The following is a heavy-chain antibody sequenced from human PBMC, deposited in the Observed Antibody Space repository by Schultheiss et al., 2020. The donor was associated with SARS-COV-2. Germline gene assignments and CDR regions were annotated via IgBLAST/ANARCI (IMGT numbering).Heavy chain of an antibody. CDR1: GGSFSTYY. V-gene: IGHV4-59*12. Sequence: GSLRLSCAVYGGSFSTYYWSWIRQPPGKGLEWIGYIYYSGSTYYNPSLKSRVTISVDTSKNQFSLKLSSVTAADTAVYYCARGPRKAAAGTRLGLDYGMDVWGQGTTVTVSS. CDR3: ARGPRKAAAGTRLGLDYGMDV. J-gene: IGHJ6*02. D-gene: IGHD6-13*01. CDR2: IYYSGST.